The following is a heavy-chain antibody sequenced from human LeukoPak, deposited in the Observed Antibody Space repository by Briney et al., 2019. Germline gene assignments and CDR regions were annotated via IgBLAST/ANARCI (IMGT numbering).Heavy chain of an antibody. CDR2: INHSGST. CDR3: ARIWFGELLSH. CDR1: GGSISSYY. D-gene: IGHD3-10*01. J-gene: IGHJ4*02. Sequence: SETLSLTCTVSGGSISSYYWSWIRQPPGKGLEWIGEINHSGSTNYNPSLKSRVTISVDTSKNQFSLKLSSVTAADTAVYYCARIWFGELLSHWGQGTLVTVSS. V-gene: IGHV4-34*01.